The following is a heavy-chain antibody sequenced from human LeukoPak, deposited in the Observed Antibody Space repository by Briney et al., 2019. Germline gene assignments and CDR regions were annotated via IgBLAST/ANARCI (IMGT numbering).Heavy chain of an antibody. CDR1: GYSFISQW. V-gene: IGHV5-51*01. Sequence: GESLKISCKGSGYSFISQWIGWVRQMPGKGLEWMGIIYPGDSDTRYSPSFQRQVTISADKSISTADLQWSSLKASDTAMYYCARRGSGSESFYSLDYWGQGTLVTVSS. CDR2: IYPGDSDT. CDR3: ARRGSGSESFYSLDY. D-gene: IGHD3-10*01. J-gene: IGHJ4*02.